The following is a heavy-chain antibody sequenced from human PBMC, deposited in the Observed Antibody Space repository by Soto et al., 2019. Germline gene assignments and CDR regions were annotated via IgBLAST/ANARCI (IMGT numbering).Heavy chain of an antibody. Sequence: ASVKVSCKASGYTFTSYGISWVRQAPGQGLEWMGWISAYNGNTNYAQKLQGRVTMTTDTSTSTAYMELRSLRSDDTAVYYCARDQGHYYDSSGYPYYYYGMDVWGQGTTVTVSS. CDR1: GYTFTSYG. V-gene: IGHV1-18*01. D-gene: IGHD3-22*01. J-gene: IGHJ6*02. CDR2: ISAYNGNT. CDR3: ARDQGHYYDSSGYPYYYYGMDV.